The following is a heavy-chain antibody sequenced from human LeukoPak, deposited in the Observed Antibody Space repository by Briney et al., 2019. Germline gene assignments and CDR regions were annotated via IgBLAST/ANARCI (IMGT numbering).Heavy chain of an antibody. CDR2: INRDGSTT. CDR3: ARGNYYGMDV. V-gene: IGHV3-74*03. D-gene: IGHD2/OR15-2a*01. Sequence: GGSLRLSCAASESTFSKFWMHWVRQAPGKGLVWVSGINRDGSTTTYADSVKGRFTVSRDNAKNTLCLQMNSLRAEDTAVYYCARGNYYGMDVWGQGTTVTVSS. CDR1: ESTFSKFW. J-gene: IGHJ6*02.